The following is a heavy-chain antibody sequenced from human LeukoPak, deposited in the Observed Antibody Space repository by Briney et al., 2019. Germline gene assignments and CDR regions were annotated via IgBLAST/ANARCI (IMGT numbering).Heavy chain of an antibody. CDR2: IYYSGST. V-gene: IGHV4-59*01. CDR1: GGSISSYY. J-gene: IGHJ4*02. CDR3: ARYVVVTAYFDY. D-gene: IGHD2-21*02. Sequence: SETLSLTCTVSGGSISSYYWSWIRQPPGKGLEWIGYIYYSGSTNYNPSLRSRVTISVDTSKNQFSLKLSSVTAADTAAYYCARYVVVTAYFDYWGQGTLVTVSS.